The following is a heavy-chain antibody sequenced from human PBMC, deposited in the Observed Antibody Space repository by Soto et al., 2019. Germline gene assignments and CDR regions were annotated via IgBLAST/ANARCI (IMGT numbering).Heavy chain of an antibody. CDR1: GFTFSSYA. D-gene: IGHD2-2*01. J-gene: IGHJ5*02. CDR2: VSVGGGTI. CDR3: AKYDCSTSSSCYRWFDP. V-gene: IGHV3-23*01. Sequence: PGGSLRLSCAASGFTFSSYAMSWVRQAPGKGLEWVSVVSVGGGTIHYADSVKGRFTISRDNSKNTLYLQMGSLRAEDTAIYYCAKYDCSTSSSCYRWFDPWGQGTLVTVYS.